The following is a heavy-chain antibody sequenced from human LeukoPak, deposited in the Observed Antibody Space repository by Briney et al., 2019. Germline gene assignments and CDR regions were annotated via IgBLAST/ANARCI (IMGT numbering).Heavy chain of an antibody. CDR2: IKQDGSGR. V-gene: IGHV3-7*03. CDR3: ARGPASEVYFDY. J-gene: IGHJ4*02. D-gene: IGHD2-2*01. CDR1: GFTFSSYW. Sequence: PGGSLRLSCAASGFTFSSYWMSWVRQAPGKGLEWGANIKQDGSGRNYVDPVKGRFTISRDNAKNSLYLQMNSLRAEDTAVYYCARGPASEVYFDYWGQGTLVTVSS.